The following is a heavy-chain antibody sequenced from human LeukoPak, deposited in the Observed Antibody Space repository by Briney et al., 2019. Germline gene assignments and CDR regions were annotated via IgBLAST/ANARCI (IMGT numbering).Heavy chain of an antibody. V-gene: IGHV7-4-1*02. CDR3: ARDDATIRFAY. CDR1: GYTFASYA. J-gene: IGHJ4*02. D-gene: IGHD5-12*01. CDR2: INANTGNP. Sequence: GASVKVSCKASGYTFASYAISWVRQAPGQGLEWMGWINANTGNPTYAQGFTGRFVFSWDTSVSTAYLQISSLKAEDTAVYYCARDDATIRFAYWGQGTLVTVSS.